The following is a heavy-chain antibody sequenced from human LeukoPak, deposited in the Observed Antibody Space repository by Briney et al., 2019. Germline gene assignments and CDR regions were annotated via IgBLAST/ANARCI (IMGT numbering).Heavy chain of an antibody. Sequence: SETLSLTCTVSGGSISSYYWNWIRQPAGKGLEWIGRIYTGGTTNYNPSLKSRVTMSVDTSKNQFSLKLSSVTAADTAVYYCAVIAARYYFDYWGQGTLVTVSS. J-gene: IGHJ4*02. CDR2: IYTGGTT. D-gene: IGHD6-6*01. V-gene: IGHV4-4*07. CDR3: AVIAARYYFDY. CDR1: GGSISSYY.